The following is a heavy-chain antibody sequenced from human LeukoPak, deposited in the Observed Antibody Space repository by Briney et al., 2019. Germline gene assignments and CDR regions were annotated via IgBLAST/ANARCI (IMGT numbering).Heavy chain of an antibody. CDR1: GFTFDDYA. Sequence: GRSLRLSCAASGFTFDDYATHWVRQAPGKGLEWVSGISWNSGSIGYADSVKGRFTISRDNAKNSLYLQMNSLRAEDTALYYCAKDIGRGGRGSAFDIWGQGTMVTVSS. V-gene: IGHV3-9*01. D-gene: IGHD2-15*01. CDR2: ISWNSGSI. J-gene: IGHJ3*02. CDR3: AKDIGRGGRGSAFDI.